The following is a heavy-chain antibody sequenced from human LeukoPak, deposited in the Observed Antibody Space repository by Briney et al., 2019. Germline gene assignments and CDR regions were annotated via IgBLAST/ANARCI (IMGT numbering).Heavy chain of an antibody. D-gene: IGHD1-26*01. CDR3: ARDNIVGPTYDY. CDR1: GYTFTSYY. CDR2: INPSGGST. J-gene: IGHJ4*02. V-gene: IGHV1-46*01. Sequence: ASVKVSCKASGYTFTSYYIHWVRQAPGQGLEWMGIINPSGGSTSYAQKFQGRVTMTRDTSTSTVYMELSSLRSEDTAVYYCARDNIVGPTYDYWGQGTLVTVSS.